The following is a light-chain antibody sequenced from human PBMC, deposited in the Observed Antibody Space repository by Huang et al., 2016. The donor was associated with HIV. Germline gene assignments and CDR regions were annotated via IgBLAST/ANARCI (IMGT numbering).Light chain of an antibody. J-gene: IGKJ1*01. V-gene: IGKV3-20*01. CDR3: HQYGGSPWT. CDR2: GAS. Sequence: EGVLTQSPGTLSLSPGEGATLCCRASQTLSSNYLAWYQQRPGQAPRLLIYGASTRAPGIPDRFSGSGSGTDFTLTITRLEPEDFAVYYCHQYGGSPWTFGQGTKVEIK. CDR1: QTLSSNY.